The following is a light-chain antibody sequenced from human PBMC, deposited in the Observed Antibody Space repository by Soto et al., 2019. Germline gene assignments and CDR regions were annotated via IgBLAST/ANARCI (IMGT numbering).Light chain of an antibody. Sequence: ELVITQPPSTLSVSPWERVTLSCMASQIVRTNLAWYQQKSGQSPRLLIYGASTRATGIPARFSGSGSGTEFTLTISSLQSEDFAVYSCQQYNNWPPITFGQGTRLEI. CDR3: QQYNNWPPIT. CDR1: QIVRTN. V-gene: IGKV3-15*01. CDR2: GAS. J-gene: IGKJ5*01.